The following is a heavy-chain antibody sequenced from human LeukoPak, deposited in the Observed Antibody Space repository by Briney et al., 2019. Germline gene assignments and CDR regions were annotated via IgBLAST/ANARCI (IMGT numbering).Heavy chain of an antibody. CDR1: VFRVTSSY. V-gene: IGHV3-53*01. CDR2: ITSGSTT. Sequence: GGSLGLSCAVSVFRVTSSYMTWVSQAPGKGLEWVSVITSGSTTYYAAPVKGRFTISTDNSKSTLYLQMHILRAADTAVYYCARSPYADHFDYWGQGTLVTVSS. D-gene: IGHD4-17*01. J-gene: IGHJ4*02. CDR3: ARSPYADHFDY.